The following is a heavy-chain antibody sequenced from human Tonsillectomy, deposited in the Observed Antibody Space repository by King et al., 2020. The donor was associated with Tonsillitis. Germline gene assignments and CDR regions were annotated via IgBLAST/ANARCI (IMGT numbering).Heavy chain of an antibody. CDR3: ARESSRAVDRIYHYDGMDV. CDR2: TYYRSKWYN. V-gene: IGHV6-1*01. CDR1: GDSVSSNSAA. D-gene: IGHD3-10*01. J-gene: IGHJ6*02. Sequence: QLQESGPGLVKPSQTLSLTCAISGDSVSSNSAAWNWIRQSPSRGLEWLGRTYYRSKWYNDNAESVKTQITINPDTSKNQFSLPLNSVHPEDTAVYYCARESSRAVDRIYHYDGMDVWGQGTTVTVSS.